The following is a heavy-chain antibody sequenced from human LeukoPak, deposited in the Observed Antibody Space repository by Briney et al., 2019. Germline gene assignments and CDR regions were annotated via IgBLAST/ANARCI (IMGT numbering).Heavy chain of an antibody. CDR2: IYYTGST. CDR3: AVSRSSSWGYYYYGMDV. D-gene: IGHD6-13*01. CDR1: DGSVSSGTYY. Sequence: PSETLSLTCTVSDGSVSSGTYYWVWIRQPPGKGLEWIGSIYYTGSTYYTPSLKSRVTISVDTTKNQFSLKLNSATAADTAVYYCAVSRSSSWGYYYYGMDVWGQGTTVTVSS. V-gene: IGHV4-39*01. J-gene: IGHJ6*02.